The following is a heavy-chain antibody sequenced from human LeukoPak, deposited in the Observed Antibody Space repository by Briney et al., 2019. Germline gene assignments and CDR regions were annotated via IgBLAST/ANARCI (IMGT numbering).Heavy chain of an antibody. CDR3: AKSPQPYMIVPEGYFDY. D-gene: IGHD3-22*01. CDR1: GFTFSSYG. CDR2: ISYDGSNK. Sequence: GGSLRLSCAASGFTFSSYGMHWVRQAPGKGLEWVAVISYDGSNKYYADSVKGRFTISRDNSKNTLYLQMNSLRAEDTAVYYCAKSPQPYMIVPEGYFDYWGQGTLVTVSS. V-gene: IGHV3-30*18. J-gene: IGHJ4*02.